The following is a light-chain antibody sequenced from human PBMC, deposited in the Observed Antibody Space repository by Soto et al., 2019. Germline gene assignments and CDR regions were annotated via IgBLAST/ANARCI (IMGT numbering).Light chain of an antibody. Sequence: DIQLTQSPSTLSSSLGDRVTLSCRASQSISLWLAWHQQRPEKAPKLLIYDSSRFKSGVQPRFSGSGSGTEFTLTISSLQPDDVAYYYRQQYNSYSLTFGQGTKVDI. CDR1: QSISLW. J-gene: IGKJ1*01. CDR3: QQYNSYSLT. CDR2: DSS. V-gene: IGKV1-5*01.